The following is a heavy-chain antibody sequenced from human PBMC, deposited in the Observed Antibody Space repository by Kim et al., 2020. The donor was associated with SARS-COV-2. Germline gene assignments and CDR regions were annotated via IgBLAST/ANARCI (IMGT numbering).Heavy chain of an antibody. CDR2: ISYDGSNK. D-gene: IGHD3-22*01. V-gene: IGHV3-30*04. CDR1: GFTFSSYA. Sequence: GGSLRLSCAASGFTFSSYAMHWVRQAPGKGLEWVAVISYDGSNKYYADSVKGRFTISRDNSKNTLYLQMNSLRAEDTAVYYCAREPGVVGRSSPYYYYYGMDVWGQGTTVTVSS. J-gene: IGHJ6*02. CDR3: AREPGVVGRSSPYYYYYGMDV.